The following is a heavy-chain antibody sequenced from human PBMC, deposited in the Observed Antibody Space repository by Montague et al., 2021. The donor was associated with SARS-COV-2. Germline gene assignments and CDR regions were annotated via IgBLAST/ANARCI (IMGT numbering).Heavy chain of an antibody. D-gene: IGHD2-21*01. J-gene: IGHJ4*02. Sequence: SETLSLTCAVYGGSFSGDGSFSCYYWRWIRQLPWKGLEWIGEINHGGTTNYNPSLKGRVIITVDTSKNQFSLKLRSVTAADTAVYYCARAIQTTPLMVVIAIPWPFYYFDYWGQGTLVTVSS. CDR2: INHGGTT. CDR1: GGSFSGDGSFSCYY. CDR3: ARAIQTTPLMVVIAIPWPFYYFDY. V-gene: IGHV4-34*01.